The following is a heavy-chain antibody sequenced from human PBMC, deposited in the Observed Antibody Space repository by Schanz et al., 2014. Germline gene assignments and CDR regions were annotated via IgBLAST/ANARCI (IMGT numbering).Heavy chain of an antibody. Sequence: EVQLVESGGGVVRPGGSLRLSCAVSGFIVRSNYMTWVRQAPGKGLEWVSFVHPGGSTYYPDSVKGRFTISRDSSKNTLYLQMNSLRAEDTAVYYCAKGRFGELSAFDIWGQGTMVTVSS. CDR3: AKGRFGELSAFDI. CDR1: GFIVRSNY. CDR2: VHPGGST. J-gene: IGHJ3*02. D-gene: IGHD3-10*01. V-gene: IGHV3-66*01.